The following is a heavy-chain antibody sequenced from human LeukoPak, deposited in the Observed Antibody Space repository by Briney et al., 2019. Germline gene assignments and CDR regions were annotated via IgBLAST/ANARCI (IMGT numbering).Heavy chain of an antibody. V-gene: IGHV1-58*01. CDR2: IVVGSRNT. CDR1: GFTFTSSA. D-gene: IGHD3-22*01. J-gene: IGHJ4*02. Sequence: ASVKVSCKASGFTFTSSAVQWVRQARGHRLEWIGWIVVGSRNTNYAQKFQERVTITRDMSTSTAYMELSSLRSEDTAVYYCAASPDYYDSSGYSYYFDYWGQGTLVTVSS. CDR3: AASPDYYDSSGYSYYFDY.